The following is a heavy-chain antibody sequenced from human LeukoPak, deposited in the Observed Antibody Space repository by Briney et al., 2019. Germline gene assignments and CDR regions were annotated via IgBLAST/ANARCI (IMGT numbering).Heavy chain of an antibody. Sequence: SETLSLTCTVSGGSISSGGYSWSWIRQPPGKGPEWIGYIYHSGSTYYNPSLKSRVTISVDRSKNQFSLKLSSVTAADTAVYYCARARIFGVVTYGMDVWGQGTTVTVSS. CDR1: GGSISSGGYS. CDR2: IYHSGST. J-gene: IGHJ6*02. CDR3: ARARIFGVVTYGMDV. D-gene: IGHD3-3*01. V-gene: IGHV4-30-2*01.